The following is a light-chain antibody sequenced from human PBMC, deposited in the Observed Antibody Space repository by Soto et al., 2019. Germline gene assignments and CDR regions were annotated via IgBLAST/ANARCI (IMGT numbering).Light chain of an antibody. V-gene: IGKV3-20*01. CDR2: DAS. CDR3: QQYGSSPGFT. J-gene: IGKJ4*01. Sequence: EIVLTQSPGTLSLSPGERATLSCRASQSLSSSQLAWYQQKPGQAPRLLIHDASSRATGISDRFTGSGSGTDFTLTINRLEPEDSAVYFCQQYGSSPGFTFGGGTKIEIK. CDR1: QSLSSSQ.